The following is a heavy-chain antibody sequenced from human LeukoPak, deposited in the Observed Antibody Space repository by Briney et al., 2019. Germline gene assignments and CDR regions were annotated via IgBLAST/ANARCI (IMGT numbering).Heavy chain of an antibody. Sequence: GASVNVSCKASGGTFSSYAISWVRQAPGQGLEWMGRIIPILGIANYAQKFQGRVTITADKSTSTAYMELSSLRSEDTAVYYCARADRIVGATYYWGQGTLVTVSP. D-gene: IGHD1-26*01. CDR1: GGTFSSYA. CDR3: ARADRIVGATYY. J-gene: IGHJ4*02. CDR2: IIPILGIA. V-gene: IGHV1-69*04.